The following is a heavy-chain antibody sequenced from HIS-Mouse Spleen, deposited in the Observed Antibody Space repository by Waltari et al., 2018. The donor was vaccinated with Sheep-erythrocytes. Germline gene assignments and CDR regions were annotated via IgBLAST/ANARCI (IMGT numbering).Heavy chain of an antibody. D-gene: IGHD3-22*01. J-gene: IGHJ4*02. Sequence: QVQLVESGGGVVQPGRSLRLSCVASGFPFSSYAMHWVAQAPGKGLEWVAVISYDGSNKYYADSVKGRFTISRDNSKNTLYLQMNSLRAEDTAVYYCAREGYDSSGYYPDYWGQGTLVTVSS. V-gene: IGHV3-30-3*01. CDR2: ISYDGSNK. CDR3: AREGYDSSGYYPDY. CDR1: GFPFSSYA.